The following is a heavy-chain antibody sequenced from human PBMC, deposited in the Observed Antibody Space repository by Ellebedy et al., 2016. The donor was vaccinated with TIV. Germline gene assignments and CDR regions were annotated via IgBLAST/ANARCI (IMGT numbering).Heavy chain of an antibody. J-gene: IGHJ6*02. V-gene: IGHV3-7*01. CDR3: ARDKRFQKHYGMDV. CDR1: GFTFSSYG. Sequence: PGGSLRLSCAASGFTFSSYGMHWVRQAPGKGLEWVANIKQDGSEKYYVDSVKGRFTISRDNAKNSLYLEMTSLRAEDTAVYYCARDKRFQKHYGMDVWGQGTTVIVSS. CDR2: IKQDGSEK.